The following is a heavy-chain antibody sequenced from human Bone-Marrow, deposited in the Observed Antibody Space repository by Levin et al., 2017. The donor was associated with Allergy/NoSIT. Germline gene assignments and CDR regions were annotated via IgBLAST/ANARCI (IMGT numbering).Heavy chain of an antibody. J-gene: IGHJ6*02. V-gene: IGHV1-69*15. CDR3: ARFAPRPRFTVVVSATDYYFYGMDV. CDR2: IIPISDRT. D-gene: IGHD2-21*01. CDR1: GGTFSNYG. Sequence: PGESLKISCKTSGGTFSNYGVSWVRQAPGQGLEWMGMIIPISDRTHYPQRFQGRITMTADESTTTVYMELSSLRDEDTAVYYCARFAPRPRFTVVVSATDYYFYGMDVWGQGTAVTVSS.